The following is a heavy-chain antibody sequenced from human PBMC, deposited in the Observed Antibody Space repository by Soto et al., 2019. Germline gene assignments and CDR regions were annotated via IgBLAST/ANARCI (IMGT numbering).Heavy chain of an antibody. D-gene: IGHD3-22*01. Sequence: GGSLRLSCAASGFTFDDYTMHWVRQAPGKGLEWVSLISWDGGSTYYADSVKGRFTISRDNSKNSLYLQMNSLRTEDTALYYCAKDCYDSSGYLCFWGQGTLVTVSS. V-gene: IGHV3-43*01. J-gene: IGHJ4*02. CDR1: GFTFDDYT. CDR2: ISWDGGST. CDR3: AKDCYDSSGYLCF.